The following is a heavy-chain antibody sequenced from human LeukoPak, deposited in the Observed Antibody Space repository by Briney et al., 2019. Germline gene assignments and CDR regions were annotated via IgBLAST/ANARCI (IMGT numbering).Heavy chain of an antibody. CDR1: GYTFTSYA. CDR2: INAGNGNT. CDR3: ATVQLGYSSSWYKYYYGMDV. J-gene: IGHJ6*02. D-gene: IGHD6-13*01. Sequence: ASVKVSCKASGYTFTSYAMHWVRQAPGQRLEWMGWINAGNGNTKYSQKFQGRVTITRDTSASTAYMELSSLRSEDTAVYYCATVQLGYSSSWYKYYYGMDVWGQGTTVTVSS. V-gene: IGHV1-3*01.